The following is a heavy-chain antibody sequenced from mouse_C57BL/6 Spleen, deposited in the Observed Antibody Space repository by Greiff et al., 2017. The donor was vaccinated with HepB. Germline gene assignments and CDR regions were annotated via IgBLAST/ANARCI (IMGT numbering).Heavy chain of an antibody. J-gene: IGHJ1*03. V-gene: IGHV1-15*01. CDR2: IDPETGGT. CDR3: TRDYGSSYGYFDV. Sequence: VKLVDSGAELVRPGASVTLSCKASGYTFTDYEMHWVKQTPVHGLEWIGAIDPETGGTAYNQKFKGKAILTADKSSSTAYMELRSLTSEDSDVYYCTRDYGSSYGYFDVWGTGTTVTVSS. D-gene: IGHD1-1*01. CDR1: GYTFTDYE.